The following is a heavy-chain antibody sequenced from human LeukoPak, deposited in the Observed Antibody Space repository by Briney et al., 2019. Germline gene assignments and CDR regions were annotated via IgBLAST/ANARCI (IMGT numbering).Heavy chain of an antibody. V-gene: IGHV4-59*08. CDR1: GGSISSYY. J-gene: IGHJ5*02. CDR3: ARGGPQSRNWSDP. D-gene: IGHD3-16*01. CDR2: IYDSGST. Sequence: PSETLSLTCTVSGGSISSYYWSWIRQPPRKGLEWIAYIYDSGSTNYNPSLKSRVTISVDTSKKQFSLKLSSVTAADTAVYYCARGGPQSRNWSDPWGQGTLVTVSS.